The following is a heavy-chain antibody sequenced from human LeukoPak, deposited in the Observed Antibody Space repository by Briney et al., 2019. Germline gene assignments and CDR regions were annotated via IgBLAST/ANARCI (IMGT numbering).Heavy chain of an antibody. V-gene: IGHV4-39*07. CDR1: GGSISSSSYY. CDR3: ARAPFYGSGSIDY. J-gene: IGHJ4*02. CDR2: IYYSGST. D-gene: IGHD3-10*01. Sequence: SETLSLTCTVSGGSISSSSYYWGWIRQPPGKGLEWIGSIYYSGSTYYNPSLKSRVTISVDTSKNQFSLKLSSVTAADTAVYYCARAPFYGSGSIDYWGQGTLVTVSS.